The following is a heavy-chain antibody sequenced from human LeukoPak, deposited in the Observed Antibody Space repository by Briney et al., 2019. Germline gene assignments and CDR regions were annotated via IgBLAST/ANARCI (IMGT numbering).Heavy chain of an antibody. CDR1: GFTFSSYE. J-gene: IGHJ4*02. CDR3: AKGAGYCSGGSCRDY. CDR2: ISSSGSTI. D-gene: IGHD2-15*01. V-gene: IGHV3-48*03. Sequence: GGSLRLSCAASGFTFSSYEMNWVRQAPGKGLEWVSYISSSGSTIYYADSVKGRFTISRDNAKNSLYLQMNSLRAEDTAVYYCAKGAGYCSGGSCRDYWGQGTLVTVSS.